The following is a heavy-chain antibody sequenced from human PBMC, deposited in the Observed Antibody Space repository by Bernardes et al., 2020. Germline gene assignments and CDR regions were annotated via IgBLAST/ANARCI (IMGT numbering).Heavy chain of an antibody. V-gene: IGHV3-23*01. CDR1: GFTFSSYA. J-gene: IGHJ6*02. CDR3: AYDSSGYSPYYYYGMDV. D-gene: IGHD3-22*01. CDR2: ISGSGGST. Sequence: GSLRLSCAASGFTFSSYAMSWVRQAPGKGLEWVSAISGSGGSTYYADSVKGRFTISRDNSKNTLYLQMNSLRAEDTAVYYCAYDSSGYSPYYYYGMDVWGQGTTVTVSS.